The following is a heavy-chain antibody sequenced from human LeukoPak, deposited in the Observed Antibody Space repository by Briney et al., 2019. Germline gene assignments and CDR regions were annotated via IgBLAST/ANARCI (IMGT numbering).Heavy chain of an antibody. CDR1: GFTFSTYA. D-gene: IGHD3-9*01. V-gene: IGHV3-30-3*01. J-gene: IGHJ6*02. Sequence: GGSLRLSCAASGFTFSTYAMHWVRQAPAKGLEWVAVISNDGGDKYYADSVRGRFTISRDNSKNTLSLQMNSLRTENTALYYCARDSAVTIFFSPLMDVWGQGTTVTVSS. CDR3: ARDSAVTIFFSPLMDV. CDR2: ISNDGGDK.